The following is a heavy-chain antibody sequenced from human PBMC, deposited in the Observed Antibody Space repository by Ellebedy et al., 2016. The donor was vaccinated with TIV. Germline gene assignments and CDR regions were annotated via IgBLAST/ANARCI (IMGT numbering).Heavy chain of an antibody. Sequence: PGGSLRLSCAASGFTFSIYWISWVRQAPGKGLECVANIKQDGSEKSYVDSVKGRFTISRDNAKNSLYLQMNSLRAEDTAVYYCSRHTDYALDYWGQGALVTVSS. D-gene: IGHD4-17*01. CDR3: SRHTDYALDY. CDR2: IKQDGSEK. J-gene: IGHJ4*02. CDR1: GFTFSIYW. V-gene: IGHV3-7*01.